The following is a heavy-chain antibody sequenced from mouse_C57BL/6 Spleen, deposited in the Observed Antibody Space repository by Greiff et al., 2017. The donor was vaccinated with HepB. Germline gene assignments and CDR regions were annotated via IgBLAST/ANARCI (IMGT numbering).Heavy chain of an antibody. CDR1: GFSFTSYG. J-gene: IGHJ4*01. Sequence: VQLVESGPGLVQPSQSLSITCTVSGFSFTSYGVHWVRQSPGKGLEWLGVIWRGGSTDYNAAFMSRLSITKDNSKSQVFFKMNSLQADDTAIYYCAKTAFITTVVATGDAMDYWGQGTSVTVSS. CDR3: AKTAFITTVVATGDAMDY. D-gene: IGHD1-1*01. V-gene: IGHV2-5*01. CDR2: IWRGGST.